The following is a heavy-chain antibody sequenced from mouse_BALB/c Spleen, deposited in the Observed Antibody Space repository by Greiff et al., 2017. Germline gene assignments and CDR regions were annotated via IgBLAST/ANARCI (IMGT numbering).Heavy chain of an antibody. Sequence: QVQLQQSGAELVKPGASVKLSCKASGYTFTSYYMYWVKQRPGQGLEWIGEINPSNGGTNFNEKFKSKATLTVNKSSSTAYMQLSSLTSEDSAVYYGTSQGTGTRAWFAYWGQGTLVTVSA. J-gene: IGHJ3*01. V-gene: IGHV1S81*02. CDR1: GYTFTSYY. D-gene: IGHD4-1*01. CDR2: INPSNGGT. CDR3: TSQGTGTRAWFAY.